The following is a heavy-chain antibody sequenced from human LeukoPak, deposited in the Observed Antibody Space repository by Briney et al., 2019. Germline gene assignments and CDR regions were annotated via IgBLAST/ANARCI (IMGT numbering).Heavy chain of an antibody. CDR2: INWNGGST. Sequence: GGSLRLSCAASGFTFDDYGMSWVRQAPGKGLEWVSGINWNGGSTDYADPVKRRFTISRDNAKNSLYLQMNSLRAEDTALYYCASHCSGGSCSDDAFDIWGQGTMVTVSS. V-gene: IGHV3-20*04. CDR1: GFTFDDYG. J-gene: IGHJ3*02. CDR3: ASHCSGGSCSDDAFDI. D-gene: IGHD2-15*01.